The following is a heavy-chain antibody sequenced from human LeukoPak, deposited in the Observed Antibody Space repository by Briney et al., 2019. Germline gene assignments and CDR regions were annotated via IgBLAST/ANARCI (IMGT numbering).Heavy chain of an antibody. Sequence: SETLSLTCAVYGGSFSGYYWSWIRQPPGKGLEWIGEINHSGSTNYNPSLKSRVTISVDTSKNQFSLKLSSVTAADTAVYYCARDLYGGSDSSGYFYPFDYWGQGTLVTVSS. CDR1: GGSFSGYY. J-gene: IGHJ4*02. V-gene: IGHV4-34*01. CDR3: ARDLYGGSDSSGYFYPFDY. CDR2: INHSGST. D-gene: IGHD3-22*01.